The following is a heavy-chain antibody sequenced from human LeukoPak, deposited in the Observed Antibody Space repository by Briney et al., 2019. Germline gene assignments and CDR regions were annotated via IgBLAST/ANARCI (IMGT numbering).Heavy chain of an antibody. V-gene: IGHV4-59*01. Sequence: SETLSLTCTVSGGSISSYDWSCIRQPPGRGLEWIGYIYYSGSTNYNPSLKSRVTISVDTSKNQFSLKLSSVTAADTAIYYCAREEGYYDILTGSSYYYYGMDVWGQGTTVTVSS. CDR1: GGSISSYD. CDR2: IYYSGST. D-gene: IGHD3-9*01. CDR3: AREEGYYDILTGSSYYYYGMDV. J-gene: IGHJ6*02.